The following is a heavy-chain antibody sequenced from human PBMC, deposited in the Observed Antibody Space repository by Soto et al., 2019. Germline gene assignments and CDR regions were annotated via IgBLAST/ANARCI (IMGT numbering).Heavy chain of an antibody. CDR3: ANNDGWNVDS. V-gene: IGHV4-4*02. Sequence: QVHLQESGPGLVKPSGTLSLICDVSGGSISSGKWWRWVRQPPGKGLEWIGEIYHGGSASYNPSFRSRAVISVDKSKNQLSLNLNSVTAEDTAVYFCANNDGWNVDSWGQGMLVTVSS. D-gene: IGHD6-19*01. CDR1: GGSISSGKW. CDR2: IYHGGSA. J-gene: IGHJ4*02.